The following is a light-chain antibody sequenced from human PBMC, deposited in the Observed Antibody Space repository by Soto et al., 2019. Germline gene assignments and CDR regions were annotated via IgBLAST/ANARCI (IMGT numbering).Light chain of an antibody. CDR3: SSYTSSSTVV. J-gene: IGLJ2*01. V-gene: IGLV2-14*04. Sequence: SCTGXSSDVGGYNYVSWYQQHPGKAPKLMIYDVSNRPSGVSNRFSGSKSGNTASLTISGLQAEDEADYYCSSYTSSSTVVFGGGTKVTVL. CDR1: SSDVGGYNY. CDR2: DVS.